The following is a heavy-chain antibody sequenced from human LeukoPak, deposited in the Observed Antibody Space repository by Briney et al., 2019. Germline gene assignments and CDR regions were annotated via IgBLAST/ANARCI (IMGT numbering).Heavy chain of an antibody. CDR3: ASKTDYYGSGSYGY. Sequence: GGSLRLSCAASGFTFSSYWMSWVRQAPGKGPEWVANIKQDGSEKYYVDSVKGRFTISRDNAKNSLYLQMNSLRAEDTAVYYCASKTDYYGSGSYGYWGQGTLVTVSS. D-gene: IGHD3-10*01. V-gene: IGHV3-7*01. CDR2: IKQDGSEK. J-gene: IGHJ4*02. CDR1: GFTFSSYW.